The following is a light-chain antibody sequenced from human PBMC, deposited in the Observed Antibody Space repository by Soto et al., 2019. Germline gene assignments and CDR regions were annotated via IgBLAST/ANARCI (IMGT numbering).Light chain of an antibody. J-gene: IGKJ1*01. V-gene: IGKV3-11*01. CDR2: DAS. CDR3: QKRSNWPQT. CDR1: QSVSSY. Sequence: EIVLTQSPATLSLSPGERATLSCRASQSVSSYLAWYQQKPGQAPRLLIYDASNRATGIPARFSGSGSGTDFTLTISSLELEDLAVYYCQKRSNWPQTFGQGTKVDIK.